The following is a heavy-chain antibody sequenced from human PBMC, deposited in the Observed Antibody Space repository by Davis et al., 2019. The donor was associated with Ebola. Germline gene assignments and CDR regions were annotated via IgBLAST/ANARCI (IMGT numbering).Heavy chain of an antibody. V-gene: IGHV4-59*08. D-gene: IGHD6-19*01. J-gene: IGHJ5*02. CDR3: ARHGRAAGMSWFDP. CDR2: IYYNAVT. Sequence: SETLSLTCTVSGDSISSSYWTWIRQPPGKGLEWTGYIYYNAVTIYNPSLKSRVTISVDMSKNQVSLNLISVTAADTAVYYCARHGRAAGMSWFDPWGQGALVTVSS. CDR1: GDSISSSY.